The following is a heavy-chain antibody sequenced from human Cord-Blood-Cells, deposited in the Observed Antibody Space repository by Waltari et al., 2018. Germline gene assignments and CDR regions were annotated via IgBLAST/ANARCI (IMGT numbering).Heavy chain of an antibody. CDR1: GGSFSVHY. Sequence: QVQLQQWGAGLLKPSETLSLTCAVYGGSFSVHYWTWTRQPPGKGLEWIGEINHSGSTNYNPSLKSRVTISVDTSKNQFSLKLSSVTAADTAVYYCATFQYSSSWYYFDYWGQGTLVTVSS. CDR3: ATFQYSSSWYYFDY. D-gene: IGHD6-13*01. J-gene: IGHJ4*02. CDR2: INHSGST. V-gene: IGHV4-34*01.